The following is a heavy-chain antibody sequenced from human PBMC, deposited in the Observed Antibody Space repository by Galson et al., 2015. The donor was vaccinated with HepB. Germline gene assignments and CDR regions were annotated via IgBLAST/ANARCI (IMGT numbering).Heavy chain of an antibody. CDR1: GDSISSYY. Sequence: SETLSLTCTVSGDSISSYYWSWIRQPPGKGLEWIGFFYYSGSTNSNPSLKSRVTISVGTSNNQFSLKLSSVTAADTAVYYCARHWGYGLREIFDYWGQGTLVTVSS. V-gene: IGHV4-59*08. CDR3: ARHWGYGLREIFDY. D-gene: IGHD4-17*01. J-gene: IGHJ4*02. CDR2: FYYSGST.